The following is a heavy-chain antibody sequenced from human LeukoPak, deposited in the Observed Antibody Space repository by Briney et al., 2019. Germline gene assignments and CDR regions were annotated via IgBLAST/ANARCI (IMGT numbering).Heavy chain of an antibody. J-gene: IGHJ4*02. CDR1: GGSISSYY. Sequence: KRSETLSLTCTVSGGSISSYYWWCIRPPAGKGLEWIWRSYTSGSTNYNPSLKSRVTMSVDTSKNQFSLKLSSVTAADTAVYYCARETGYYGSGSGIDYWGQGTLVTVSS. D-gene: IGHD3-10*01. CDR3: ARETGYYGSGSGIDY. V-gene: IGHV4-4*07. CDR2: SYTSGST.